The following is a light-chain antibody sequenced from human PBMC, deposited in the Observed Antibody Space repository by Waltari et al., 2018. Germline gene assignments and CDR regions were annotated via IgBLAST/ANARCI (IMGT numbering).Light chain of an antibody. Sequence: QSALTQAASVSGSPGQSITISCTGTTSDVGAYDYVSWYQQHPGKAPKLIIYDVRNLPLGVSNRFSGSKSGITASLSISALQAEDEAYYYCSSYTSSSTWVFGGGTKLTVL. V-gene: IGLV2-14*03. CDR1: TSDVGAYDY. J-gene: IGLJ3*02. CDR3: SSYTSSSTWV. CDR2: DVR.